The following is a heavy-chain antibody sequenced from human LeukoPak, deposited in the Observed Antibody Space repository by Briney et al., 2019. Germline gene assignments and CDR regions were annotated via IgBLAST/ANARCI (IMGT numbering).Heavy chain of an antibody. CDR1: GFTFNSNW. D-gene: IGHD3-22*01. J-gene: IGHJ4*02. Sequence: GGSLRLSCAASGFTFNSNWMSWVRQAPGKGLEWVANIKQDGSEKYYVDSVKGRFTTSRDNAKNSLSLQMNSLRAEDTAVYYCARDKYYDRYFDSWGQGTLVTVSS. CDR2: IKQDGSEK. CDR3: ARDKYYDRYFDS. V-gene: IGHV3-7*01.